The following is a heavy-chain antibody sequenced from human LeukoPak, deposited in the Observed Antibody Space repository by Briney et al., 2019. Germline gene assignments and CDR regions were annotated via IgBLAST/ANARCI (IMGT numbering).Heavy chain of an antibody. CDR1: GGSITSGSYY. V-gene: IGHV4-61*02. D-gene: IGHD1-26*01. Sequence: PSETLSLTCTVSGGSITSGSYYWSWIRQPAGKGREWIGRIYTSGSTNYNPSLKSRVTMSVDTSKNQFSLKLSSVTAADTAVYYCARDRGWELLGHPFDYWGQGTLVTVSS. J-gene: IGHJ4*02. CDR3: ARDRGWELLGHPFDY. CDR2: IYTSGST.